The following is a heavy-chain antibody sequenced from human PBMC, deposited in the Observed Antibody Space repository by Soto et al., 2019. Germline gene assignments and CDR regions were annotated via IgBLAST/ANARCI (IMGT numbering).Heavy chain of an antibody. V-gene: IGHV1-18*01. CDR1: GYTFTSYG. CDR2: ISAYNGNT. Sequence: ASVKVSCKASGYTFTSYGISWVRQAPGQGLEWMGWISAYNGNTNYAQKHQGRVTMTTDTSTSTAYMELRSLRSDDTAVYYCARYYYDSSGYPFDYYYGMDVWGQGTTVTVSS. D-gene: IGHD3-22*01. J-gene: IGHJ6*02. CDR3: ARYYYDSSGYPFDYYYGMDV.